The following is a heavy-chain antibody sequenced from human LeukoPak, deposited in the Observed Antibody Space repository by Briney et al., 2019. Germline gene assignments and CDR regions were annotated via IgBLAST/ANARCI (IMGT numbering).Heavy chain of an antibody. Sequence: QSGGSLRLSCAASGFTFSSYGMSWVRQAPGKGLEWVSYIRSSSSIMYYADSVKGRFTISRDNAKSSLYLQMSSLRHEDTAVYYCARARGYNHGPQDYYFDYWGQGTLVTVSS. CDR2: IRSSSSIM. CDR1: GFTFSSYG. D-gene: IGHD5-18*01. J-gene: IGHJ4*02. V-gene: IGHV3-48*02. CDR3: ARARGYNHGPQDYYFDY.